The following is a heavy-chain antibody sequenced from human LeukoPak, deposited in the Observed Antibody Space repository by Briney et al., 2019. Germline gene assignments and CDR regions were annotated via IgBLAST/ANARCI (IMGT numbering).Heavy chain of an antibody. CDR1: GFTFSNSW. D-gene: IGHD3-3*01. CDR3: ATRAAPITTAMIFDY. J-gene: IGHJ4*02. CDR2: IKQDGSEK. Sequence: PGGSLRLSCAASGFTFSNSWMSWVRQAPGKGLEWVANIKQDGSEKYYVDSVKDRFTISRDNAKNSLCLEMNSLRVEDTAVYYCATRAAPITTAMIFDYWGQGTLVTVSS. V-gene: IGHV3-7*03.